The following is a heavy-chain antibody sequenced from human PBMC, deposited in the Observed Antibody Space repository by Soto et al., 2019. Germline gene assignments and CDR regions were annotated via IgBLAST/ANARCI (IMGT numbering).Heavy chain of an antibody. D-gene: IGHD3-10*01. CDR3: AREEDYGSKKHYYYYGMDV. CDR1: GFTFSSYS. J-gene: IGHJ6*02. V-gene: IGHV3-48*01. CDR2: ISSSSSTI. Sequence: GGALRLSCAASGFTFSSYSMNWVRQAPGKGLEWVSYISSSSSTIYYADSVKGRFTISRDNAKNSLYLQMNSLRAEDTAVYYCAREEDYGSKKHYYYYGMDVWGQGTTVTVSS.